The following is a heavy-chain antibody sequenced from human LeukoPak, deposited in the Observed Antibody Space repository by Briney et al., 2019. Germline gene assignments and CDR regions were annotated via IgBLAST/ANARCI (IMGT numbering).Heavy chain of an antibody. V-gene: IGHV3-48*01. CDR2: ISSSSSTI. CDR1: GFTFSSYS. J-gene: IGHJ4*02. D-gene: IGHD6-13*01. Sequence: GGSLRLSCAASGFTFSSYSMNWVRQAPGKGLEWVSYISSSSSTIYYADSVKGRFTISRDNAKDSLYLQMNSLRAEDTAVYYCARDAIAAAGTWGQGTLVTVSS. CDR3: ARDAIAAAGT.